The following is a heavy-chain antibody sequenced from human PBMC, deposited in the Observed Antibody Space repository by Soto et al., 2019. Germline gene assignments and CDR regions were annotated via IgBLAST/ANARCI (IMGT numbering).Heavy chain of an antibody. D-gene: IGHD2-21*02. CDR2: IYYSGST. J-gene: IGHJ4*02. Sequence: SETLSLTCTVSGGSVSSGSYYWSWIRQPPGKGLEWIGYIYYSGSTNYNPSLKSRVTISVDTSKNQFSLKLSAVTAADTAVYYCARGARGDPVFDYWGQGTLVTVSS. CDR3: ARGARGDPVFDY. CDR1: GGSVSSGSYY. V-gene: IGHV4-61*01.